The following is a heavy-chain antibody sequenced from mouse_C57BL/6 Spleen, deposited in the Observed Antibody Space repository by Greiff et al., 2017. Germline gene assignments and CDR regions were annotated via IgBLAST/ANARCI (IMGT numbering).Heavy chain of an antibody. J-gene: IGHJ4*01. CDR2: IDPSDSYT. CDR3: ARDYNSNDYAMDY. D-gene: IGHD2-5*01. V-gene: IGHV1-50*01. Sequence: QVQLQQPGAELVKPGASVKLSCKASGYTFTSYWMQWVKQRPGQGLEWIGEIDPSDSYTNYNQKFKGKATLTVDTSSSTAYMQLSSLTSEDSAVYYCARDYNSNDYAMDYWGQGTSVTVSS. CDR1: GYTFTSYW.